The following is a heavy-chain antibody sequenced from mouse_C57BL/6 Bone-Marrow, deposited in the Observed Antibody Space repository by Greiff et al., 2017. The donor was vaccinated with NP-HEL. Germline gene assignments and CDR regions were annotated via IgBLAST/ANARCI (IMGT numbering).Heavy chain of an antibody. Sequence: EVQVVESGGGLVQPKGSLKLSCAASGFSFNTYAMNWVRQAPGKGLEWVARIRSKSNNYATYYADSVKDRFTISRDDSESMLYLQMNNLKTEDTAMYYCVGPTDYAMDYWGQGTSVTVSS. CDR1: GFSFNTYA. V-gene: IGHV10-1*01. CDR2: IRSKSNNYAT. D-gene: IGHD2-10*01. CDR3: VGPTDYAMDY. J-gene: IGHJ4*01.